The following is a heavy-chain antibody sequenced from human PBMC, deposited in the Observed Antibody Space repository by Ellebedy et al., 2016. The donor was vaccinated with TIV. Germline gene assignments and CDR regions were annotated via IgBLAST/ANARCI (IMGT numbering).Heavy chain of an antibody. V-gene: IGHV3-23*01. CDR2: ISGSGRDT. CDR3: AKGDYVSAWHLDH. CDR1: GFSFRNHA. D-gene: IGHD2-21*01. J-gene: IGHJ4*02. Sequence: GESLKISCTASGFSFRNHAMSWVRQAPGKGLEWVSGISGSGRDTYYADSVKGRFTISRDNSKSTVDLLLDSRRPADTAVYYCAKGDYVSAWHLDHWGQGTVVTVSS.